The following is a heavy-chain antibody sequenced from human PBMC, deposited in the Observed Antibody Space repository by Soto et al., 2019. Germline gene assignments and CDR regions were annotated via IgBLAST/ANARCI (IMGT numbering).Heavy chain of an antibody. CDR2: IYYSGST. CDR1: GGSISSSSYY. CDR3: ARIESYYDFWEHPVP. D-gene: IGHD3-3*01. V-gene: IGHV4-39*01. Sequence: SETLSLTCTVSGGSISSSSYYWGWIRQPPGKGLEWIGSIYYSGSTYYNPSLKSRVTISVDTSKNQFSLKLSSVTAADTAVYYCARIESYYDFWEHPVPWGQGTLVTVSS. J-gene: IGHJ5*02.